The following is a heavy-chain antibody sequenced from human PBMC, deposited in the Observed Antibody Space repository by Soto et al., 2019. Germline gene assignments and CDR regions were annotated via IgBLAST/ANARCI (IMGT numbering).Heavy chain of an antibody. Sequence: QVQLVQSGAEVKKPGSSVKVSCKASGGTFSSYAISWVRQAPGQGLEWMGGIIPIFGTANYAQKFQGRVTSTADESTSTAYRELSRLRSEDTAVYYCGRDLRASHALVDWYFDLWGRGTLVTVSS. CDR2: IIPIFGTA. CDR1: GGTFSSYA. J-gene: IGHJ2*01. V-gene: IGHV1-69*12. D-gene: IGHD2-8*02. CDR3: GRDLRASHALVDWYFDL.